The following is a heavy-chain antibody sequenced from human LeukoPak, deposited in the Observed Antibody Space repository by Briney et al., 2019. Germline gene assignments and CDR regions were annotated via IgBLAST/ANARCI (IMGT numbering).Heavy chain of an antibody. J-gene: IGHJ5*01. CDR2: IYHSGST. V-gene: IGHV4-59*12. CDR1: GGSISNYY. Sequence: PSETLSLTCTVSGGSISNYYWSWIRQPPGKGLEWIGYIYHSGSTNYNPSLKSRVTISVDTSKNQFSLNLSSVTATDTAVNDAARDVCNGGRCYSFESNWFDSWGQGTLVTVSS. CDR3: ARDVCNGGRCYSFESNWFDS. D-gene: IGHD2-15*01.